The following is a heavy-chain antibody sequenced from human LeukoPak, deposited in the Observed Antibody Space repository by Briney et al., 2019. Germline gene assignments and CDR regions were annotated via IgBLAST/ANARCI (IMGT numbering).Heavy chain of an antibody. D-gene: IGHD5-24*01. CDR2: ISYDGSNK. CDR3: ARDGGMATSPGIGAFDI. V-gene: IGHV3-30*04. J-gene: IGHJ3*02. Sequence: GGSLRLSCAASGFTFSSYAMHWVRQAPGKGLEWVAVISYDGSNKYYADSVKGRFTISRDNSKNTLYLQMNSLRAEDTAVYYCARDGGMATSPGIGAFDIWGQGTMVTVSS. CDR1: GFTFSSYA.